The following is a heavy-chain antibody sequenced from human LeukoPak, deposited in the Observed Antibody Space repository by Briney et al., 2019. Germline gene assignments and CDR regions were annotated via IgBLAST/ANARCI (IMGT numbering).Heavy chain of an antibody. D-gene: IGHD3-10*02. V-gene: IGHV3-48*03. CDR2: IFPSGGEI. CDR1: GFTFSSYE. Sequence: GGSLRLSCAASGFTFSSYEMNWVRQAPGKGLEWVSSIFPSGGEIHYADSVRGRFTISRDNSKSTLSLQMNSLRAEDTAVYYCAELGITMIGGVWGKGTTVTIYS. CDR3: AELGITMIGGV. J-gene: IGHJ6*04.